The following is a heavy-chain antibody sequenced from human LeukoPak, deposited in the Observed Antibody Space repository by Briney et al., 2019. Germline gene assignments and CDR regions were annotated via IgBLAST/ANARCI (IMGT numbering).Heavy chain of an antibody. CDR3: ARDVGSSTSGTNWFDP. V-gene: IGHV4-59*01. D-gene: IGHD2-2*01. CDR2: IYYSGST. CDR1: GGSISSYY. J-gene: IGHJ5*02. Sequence: SGTLSLTCTVSGGSISSYYWSWIRQPPGKGLERIGYIYYSGSTNYNPSLKSRVTISVDTSKNQFSLKLSSVTAADTAVYYCARDVGSSTSGTNWFDPWGQGTLVTVSS.